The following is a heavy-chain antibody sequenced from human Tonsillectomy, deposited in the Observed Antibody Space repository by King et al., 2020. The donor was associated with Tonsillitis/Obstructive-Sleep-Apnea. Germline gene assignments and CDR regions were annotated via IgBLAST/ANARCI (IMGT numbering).Heavy chain of an antibody. Sequence: VQLVESGGRLVQPGGSLRLSCAASEFTFRNFGIYAMSWVRQAPGKGLEWVSTIGGLGREELYADSVRGRFTISRDESKNTVYLQMNSPRVEDTAVYFCAKEQTYEPEFDVRGQGTLVTVSA. CDR3: AKEQTYEPEFDV. J-gene: IGHJ4*02. V-gene: IGHV3-23*04. CDR2: IGGLGREE. D-gene: IGHD2-8*01. CDR1: EFTFRNFGIYA.